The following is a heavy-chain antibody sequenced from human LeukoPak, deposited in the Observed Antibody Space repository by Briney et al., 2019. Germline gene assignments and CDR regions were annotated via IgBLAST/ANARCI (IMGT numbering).Heavy chain of an antibody. Sequence: SETLSLTCAVYGGSFSGYYWSWIRQPPGKGLEWIGEINHSGSTNYNPSLKSRVTISVDSSKNQFSLKLSSVTAADTAVYYCARGLDYDYVWGSYPYYYYYMDVWGKGTTVTVSS. J-gene: IGHJ6*03. CDR3: ARGLDYDYVWGSYPYYYYYMDV. V-gene: IGHV4-34*01. D-gene: IGHD3-16*02. CDR2: INHSGST. CDR1: GGSFSGYY.